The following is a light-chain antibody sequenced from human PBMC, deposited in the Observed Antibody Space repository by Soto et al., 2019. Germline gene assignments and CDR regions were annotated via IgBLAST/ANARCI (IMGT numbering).Light chain of an antibody. J-gene: IGKJ1*01. CDR3: KRYNSAPWT. V-gene: IGKV1-27*01. Sequence: DIQMTQSPSSLSASVGDRVTITCRASQGISNYLAWYQQKPGKVPKLLIYAASTLQSGVPSRFSGSGSGTDFTLTISSLEPEEVATYYCKRYNSAPWTFGQGTKVDIK. CDR2: AAS. CDR1: QGISNY.